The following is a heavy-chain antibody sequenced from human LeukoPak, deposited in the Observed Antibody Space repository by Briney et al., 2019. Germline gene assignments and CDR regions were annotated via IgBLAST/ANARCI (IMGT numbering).Heavy chain of an antibody. D-gene: IGHD2-8*01. Sequence: GGSLRLSCAGSGFTFGRYWMSWVRQAPGKGLERVASINQGGSRLHYLDSVTGRFIISRDDAQNSLFLQMTRLRVDDTAVYYCARIKDDVTKLDYWGQGTLVSVSS. CDR3: ARIKDDVTKLDY. J-gene: IGHJ4*02. CDR1: GFTFGRYW. V-gene: IGHV3-7*01. CDR2: INQGGSRL.